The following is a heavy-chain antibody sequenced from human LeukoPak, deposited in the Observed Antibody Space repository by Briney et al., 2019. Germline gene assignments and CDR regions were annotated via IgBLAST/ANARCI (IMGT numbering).Heavy chain of an antibody. CDR2: IYSGGST. V-gene: IGHV3-53*01. Sequence: GGSLRLSCAASGFTVSSNYMSWVRQAPGKGLEWVSVIYSGGSTYYADSVKGRFTISRDNSKNTLYLQMYSLRAEDTAVYYCARDGQSGVGSEGPGYSYGYVSWGQGTLVTVSS. CDR3: ARDGQSGVGSEGPGYSYGYVS. CDR1: GFTVSSNY. J-gene: IGHJ4*02. D-gene: IGHD5-18*01.